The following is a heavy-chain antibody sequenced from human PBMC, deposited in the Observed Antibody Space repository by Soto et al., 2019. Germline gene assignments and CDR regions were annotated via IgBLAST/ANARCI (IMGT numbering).Heavy chain of an antibody. CDR3: TSARGSASWRDP. J-gene: IGHJ5*02. CDR2: IRSKANNYAT. Sequence: EVQLVESGGGLVQPGGSLKLSCAASGFTFSASAMHWVRQASGKGLEWVGRIRSKANNYATTYGASVTGRFTISRDESTNTAYLQLSSPKTEDTAVYYCTSARGSASWRDPGGQGTVVTVSS. V-gene: IGHV3-73*01. D-gene: IGHD6-13*01. CDR1: GFTFSASA.